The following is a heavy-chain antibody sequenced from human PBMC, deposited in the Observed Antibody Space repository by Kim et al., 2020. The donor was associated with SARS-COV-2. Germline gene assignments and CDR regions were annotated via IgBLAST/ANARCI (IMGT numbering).Heavy chain of an antibody. D-gene: IGHD3-22*01. J-gene: IGHJ4*02. CDR3: ARDQYDSSGYYLIDY. V-gene: IGHV6-1*01. Sequence: SVKSRITINPDTSKNQFSLQLNSVTPEDTAVYYCARDQYDSSGYYLIDYWGQGTLVTVSS.